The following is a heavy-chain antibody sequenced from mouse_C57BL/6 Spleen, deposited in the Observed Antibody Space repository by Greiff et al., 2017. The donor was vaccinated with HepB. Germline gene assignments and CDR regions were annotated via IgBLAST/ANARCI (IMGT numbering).Heavy chain of an antibody. D-gene: IGHD1-1*01. V-gene: IGHV1-22*01. CDR1: GYTFTDYN. CDR3: ARSLYGSSYDYAMDY. Sequence: EVQLQQSGPELVKPGASVKMSCKASGYTFTDYNMHWVKQSHGKSLEWIGYINPNNGGTSYNQKFKGKATLTVNKSSSTAYMELRSLTSEDSAVYYCARSLYGSSYDYAMDYWGQGTSVTVSS. J-gene: IGHJ4*01. CDR2: INPNNGGT.